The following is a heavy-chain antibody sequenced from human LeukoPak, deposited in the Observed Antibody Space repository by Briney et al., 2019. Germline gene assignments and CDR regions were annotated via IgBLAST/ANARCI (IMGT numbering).Heavy chain of an antibody. CDR3: ARGAGTIVVVTSNTWYFDL. V-gene: IGHV1-46*01. CDR2: INPSGGST. Sequence: GASVKVSCKASGYTFTSYYMHWVRRAPGQGLEWMGIINPSGGSTSYAQKFQGRVTMTRDTSTSTVYMELSSLRSEDTAVYYCARGAGTIVVVTSNTWYFDLWGRGTLVTVSS. D-gene: IGHD3-22*01. CDR1: GYTFTSYY. J-gene: IGHJ2*01.